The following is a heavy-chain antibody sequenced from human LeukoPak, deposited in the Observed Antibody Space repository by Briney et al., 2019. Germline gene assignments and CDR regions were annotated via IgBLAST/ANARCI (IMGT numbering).Heavy chain of an antibody. J-gene: IGHJ6*02. D-gene: IGHD3-10*01. V-gene: IGHV3-23*01. Sequence: GGSLRLSCAASGFTFSSYAMNWVRQAPGKGLEWVSAVRGSDAGTSYADSVKGRFTISRDNSKNTLYLQMNSLRAEDTAVYYCAKDRRRLTYYYGSGRPGREGMDVWGQGTTVTVSS. CDR2: VRGSDAGT. CDR1: GFTFSSYA. CDR3: AKDRRRLTYYYGSGRPGREGMDV.